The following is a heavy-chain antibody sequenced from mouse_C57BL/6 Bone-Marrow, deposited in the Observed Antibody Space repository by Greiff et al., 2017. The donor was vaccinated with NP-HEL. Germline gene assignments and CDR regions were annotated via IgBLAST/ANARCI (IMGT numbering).Heavy chain of an antibody. D-gene: IGHD1-2*01. J-gene: IGHJ1*03. CDR2: INPSSGYT. V-gene: IGHV1-4*01. CDR1: GYTFTSYT. Sequence: QVQLQQSGAELARPGASVKMSCKASGYTFTSYTMHWVKQRPGQGLEWIGYINPSSGYTKYNQKFKDKATLTADKSSSTADMQLSSLTSEDSAVYYCARPITTAWYFDVWGTGTTVTVSS. CDR3: ARPITTAWYFDV.